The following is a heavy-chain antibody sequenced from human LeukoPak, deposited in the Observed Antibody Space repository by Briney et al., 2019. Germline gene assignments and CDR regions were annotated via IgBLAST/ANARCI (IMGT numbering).Heavy chain of an antibody. Sequence: GGSLRLSCAASGFTFSSYSMNWVRQAPGKGLEWVSYISSSSSTIYYADSVKGRFTISRDNAKNSLYLQMNSLRAEDKAVYYCAREKFSDCSSTSCYINYFDYWGQGTLVTVSS. J-gene: IGHJ4*02. CDR3: AREKFSDCSSTSCYINYFDY. D-gene: IGHD2-2*02. V-gene: IGHV3-48*01. CDR1: GFTFSSYS. CDR2: ISSSSSTI.